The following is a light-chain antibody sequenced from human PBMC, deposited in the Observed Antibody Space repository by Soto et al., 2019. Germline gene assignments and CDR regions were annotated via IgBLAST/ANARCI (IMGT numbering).Light chain of an antibody. CDR2: LGS. V-gene: IGKV2-28*01. CDR1: QSLLHSNGYNY. J-gene: IGKJ2*01. CDR3: MQALQTPPYT. Sequence: DIVMTQSPLSLPVTPGEPASISCRSSQSLLHSNGYNYLDWYLQKPGQSPQFLIYLGSNRASGVPDRFSGSGSGTDFTLEISRVEPEDVGVYYCMQALQTPPYTFGQGTKLEIK.